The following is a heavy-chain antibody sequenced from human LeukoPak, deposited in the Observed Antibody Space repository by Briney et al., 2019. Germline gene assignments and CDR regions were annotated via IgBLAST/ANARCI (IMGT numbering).Heavy chain of an antibody. CDR3: ASSYPVVTFDY. D-gene: IGHD4-23*01. CDR1: GGSISSSNYY. Sequence: SETLSLTCTVSGGSISSSNYYWAWIRQPPGKELEWIGTIYYSGSTYYNPSLKSRVTISVDASKNQFSLKLSSVTAADTAVYYCASSYPVVTFDYWGQGTLVTVSS. J-gene: IGHJ4*02. CDR2: IYYSGST. V-gene: IGHV4-39*07.